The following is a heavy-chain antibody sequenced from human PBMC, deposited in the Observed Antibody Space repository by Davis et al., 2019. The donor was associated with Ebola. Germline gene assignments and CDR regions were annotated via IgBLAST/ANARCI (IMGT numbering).Heavy chain of an antibody. CDR3: ARGDLFDY. V-gene: IGHV1-2*02. CDR1: GGTFSSYA. Sequence: ASVKVSCKASGGTFSSYAISWVRQAPGQGLEWMGWINPNSGGTNYAQKFQDRVTMTRDTSITTAYMELSSLRSDDTAVYYCARGDLFDYWGQGTLITVSS. CDR2: INPNSGGT. J-gene: IGHJ4*02. D-gene: IGHD5-24*01.